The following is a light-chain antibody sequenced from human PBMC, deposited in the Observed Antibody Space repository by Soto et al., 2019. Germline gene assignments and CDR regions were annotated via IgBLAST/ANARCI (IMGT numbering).Light chain of an antibody. Sequence: QSALTQPRSVSGSPGQSVTISCTGTSSDVGGYNDVSWYQQHPGKAPKLMIYDVSKRPSGVPDRFSGSKSGNTASLTISGVHSEDEADYYCCSYAGSYYVFGTGTKLTVL. J-gene: IGLJ1*01. V-gene: IGLV2-11*01. CDR2: DVS. CDR3: CSYAGSYYV. CDR1: SSDVGGYND.